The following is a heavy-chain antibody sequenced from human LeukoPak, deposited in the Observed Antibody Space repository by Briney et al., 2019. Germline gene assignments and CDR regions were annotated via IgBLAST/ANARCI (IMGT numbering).Heavy chain of an antibody. CDR1: GYSFTTFW. J-gene: IGHJ4*02. CDR3: ARQNTGGSGLY. CDR2: IHPGDSDT. Sequence: GESLKISCEASGYSFTTFWIGWVRQMPGKGLEWMGIIHPGDSDTTYSPSFQGQVTISADKSIDTAYLHWSSLKTSDTAMYYCARQNTGGSGLYWGQGTLVTVSS. D-gene: IGHD2-8*02. V-gene: IGHV5-51*01.